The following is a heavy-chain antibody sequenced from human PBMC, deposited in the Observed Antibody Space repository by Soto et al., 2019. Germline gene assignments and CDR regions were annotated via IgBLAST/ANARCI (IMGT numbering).Heavy chain of an antibody. Sequence: PSETLSLTCAVSGGSMSSGGYFWSWIRQPPGKGLEWIGYIYHSGSTYYNPSLKSRVTISVDRSKNQFSLKLRSVTAADTAVYYCARGLGPWGQGTLVTVSS. CDR2: IYHSGST. J-gene: IGHJ5*02. CDR1: GGSMSSGGYF. V-gene: IGHV4-30-2*01. CDR3: ARGLGP. D-gene: IGHD3-10*01.